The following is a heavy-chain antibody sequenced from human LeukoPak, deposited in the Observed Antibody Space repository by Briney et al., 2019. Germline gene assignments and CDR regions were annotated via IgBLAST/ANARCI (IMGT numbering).Heavy chain of an antibody. CDR1: GGSISSYY. V-gene: IGHV4-59*01. D-gene: IGHD2-2*01. CDR2: IYYSGST. CDR3: ARNAYHDY. Sequence: PSETLSLTCTVSGGSISSYYWSWTRQPPGKGLEWIGYIYYSGSTNYNPSLKSRVTISVDTSKNQFSLKLSSVTAADTAVYYCARNAYHDYWGQGTLVTVSS. J-gene: IGHJ4*02.